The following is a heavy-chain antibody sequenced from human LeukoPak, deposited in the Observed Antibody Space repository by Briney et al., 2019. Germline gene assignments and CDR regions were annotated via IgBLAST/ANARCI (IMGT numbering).Heavy chain of an antibody. D-gene: IGHD1-26*01. CDR2: IKSKTDGGTT. CDR3: TTSGSYRSLPFDP. CDR1: GFTFSSYA. V-gene: IGHV3-15*01. J-gene: IGHJ5*02. Sequence: AGGSLRLSCAASGFTFSSYAMSWVRQAPGKGLEWVGRIKSKTDGGTTDYAAPVKGRFTISRDDSKNTLYLQMNSLKTEDTAVYYCTTSGSYRSLPFDPWGQGTLVTVSS.